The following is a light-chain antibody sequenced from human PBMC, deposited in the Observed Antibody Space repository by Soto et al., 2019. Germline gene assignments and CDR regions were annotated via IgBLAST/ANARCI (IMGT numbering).Light chain of an antibody. CDR1: QSVSSN. J-gene: IGKJ1*01. Sequence: EIVMTQSPATLSVSPGESATLSCRASQSVSSNLAWYQHKPGQAPRLLIYEASHRAADIPVRFSGSGSGSQFTLTIRSLQSEEFAVYYCHQYNDGPGGTFGQGTKVGLK. V-gene: IGKV3D-15*01. CDR2: EAS. CDR3: HQYNDGPGGT.